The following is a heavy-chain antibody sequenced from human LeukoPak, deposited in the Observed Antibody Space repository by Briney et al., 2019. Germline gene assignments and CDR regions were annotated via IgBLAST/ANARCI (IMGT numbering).Heavy chain of an antibody. Sequence: PGGSLRLSCAASGLSFSSYGMHWVRQAPGKGLEWVAFIQYDGSNKFYADSVKGRFTISRDNSGNTLYLQMNSVRAEDTAVYYCAKYQIGDRVRTAFDIWGQGTMVTVSS. V-gene: IGHV3-30*02. D-gene: IGHD3-10*01. J-gene: IGHJ3*02. CDR3: AKYQIGDRVRTAFDI. CDR1: GLSFSSYG. CDR2: IQYDGSNK.